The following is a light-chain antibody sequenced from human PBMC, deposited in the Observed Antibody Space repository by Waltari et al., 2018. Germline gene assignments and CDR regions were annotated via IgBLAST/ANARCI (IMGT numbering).Light chain of an antibody. J-gene: IGLJ2*01. V-gene: IGLV3-25*03. CDR2: KDT. CDR1: ALSKQY. Sequence: SYELTQPPSVSVSPGPTARITCSGDALSKQYTYWYQQKPGQAPVLVIYKDTERPSRIPERFSGSSSGTTVTLTISGVQAEDEADYYCQSPDSSTGVVEFGGGTKLSVL. CDR3: QSPDSSTGVVE.